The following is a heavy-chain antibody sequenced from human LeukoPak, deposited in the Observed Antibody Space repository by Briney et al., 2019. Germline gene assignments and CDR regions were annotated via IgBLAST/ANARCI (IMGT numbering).Heavy chain of an antibody. V-gene: IGHV3-30*02. CDR3: AKDFCSSTSCYYFDY. Sequence: GGSLRLSCEASGFTFSSYGMHWVRQAPDKGQEWVAFTRYDGSNKYYADSVKGRFTISRDNSKNTLYLQMNSLRAEDTAVYYCAKDFCSSTSCYYFDYWGQGTLVTVSS. CDR2: TRYDGSNK. D-gene: IGHD2-2*01. J-gene: IGHJ4*02. CDR1: GFTFSSYG.